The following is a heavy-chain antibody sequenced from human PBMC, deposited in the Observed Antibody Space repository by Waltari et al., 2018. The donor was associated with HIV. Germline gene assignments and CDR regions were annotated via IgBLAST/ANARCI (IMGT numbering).Heavy chain of an antibody. V-gene: IGHV3-30-3*01. CDR1: GFTFSSYA. D-gene: IGHD3-22*01. J-gene: IGHJ4*02. CDR3: ARDPYYYDSSGYLCYFDY. Sequence: VQLVESGGGVVQPGRSLRLSCAASGFTFSSYAMPWVRRAPGKGLEWVAVISYDGSNKYYADSVKGRFTISRDNSKNTLYLQMNSLRAEDTAVYYCARDPYYYDSSGYLCYFDYWGQGTLVTVSS. CDR2: ISYDGSNK.